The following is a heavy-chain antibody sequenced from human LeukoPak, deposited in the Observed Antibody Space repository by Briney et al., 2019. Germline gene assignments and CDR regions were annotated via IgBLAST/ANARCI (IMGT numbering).Heavy chain of an antibody. CDR3: AKDLSSSGSYSSVDY. CDR1: GFTFSSYG. CDR2: IRYDERSK. V-gene: IGHV3-30*02. J-gene: IGHJ4*02. D-gene: IGHD1-26*01. Sequence: GGSLRLSCAASGFTFSSYGMHWVRQAPGKGLEWVAFIRYDERSKYYADSVKGRFTISRDNSKNALYLQMNSLRAEDTAMYYCAKDLSSSGSYSSVDYWGQGTLVTVSS.